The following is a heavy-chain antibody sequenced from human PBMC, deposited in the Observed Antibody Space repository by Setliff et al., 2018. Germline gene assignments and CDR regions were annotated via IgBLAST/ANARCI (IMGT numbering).Heavy chain of an antibody. CDR1: GFTFSDYY. CDR3: ARDRKVYYYGSGLDY. V-gene: IGHV3-11*01. J-gene: IGHJ4*02. CDR2: ISSSGSNI. D-gene: IGHD3-10*01. Sequence: PGGSLRLSCAASGFTFSDYYMSWTRQAPGKGLEWVSYISSSGSNIFYADSVKGRFTISRDNAENSVYLQMNSLRAEDTAVYYCARDRKVYYYGSGLDYWGQGALVTVSS.